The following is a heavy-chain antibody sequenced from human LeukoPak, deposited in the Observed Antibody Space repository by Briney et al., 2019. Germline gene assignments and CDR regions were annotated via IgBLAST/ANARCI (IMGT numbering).Heavy chain of an antibody. CDR1: GGSISTYY. CDR3: ARDAGPDAFHL. CDR2: IYYSGTS. Sequence: PSETLSLTCTVSGGSISTYYWSWIRQPPGKGLEWIGYIYYSGTSNYNPSLKSRVTISVDTSKNQFSLKLSPVTAADAAVYYCARDAGPDAFHLWGQGTKVTVSS. J-gene: IGHJ3*01. V-gene: IGHV4-59*01.